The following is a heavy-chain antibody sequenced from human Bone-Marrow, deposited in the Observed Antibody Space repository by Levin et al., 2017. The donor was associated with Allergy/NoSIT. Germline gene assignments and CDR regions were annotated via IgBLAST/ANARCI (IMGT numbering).Heavy chain of an antibody. Sequence: GGSLRLSCAASQFSFNNYVMMWVRLAPGKGLEFVSSIGPSGDGSTYADSVKGRFTISRDNSKNTLYLQMNSLRADDTGIYYCVKELNWPPDYWGQGTLVTVSS. V-gene: IGHV3-23*01. J-gene: IGHJ4*02. D-gene: IGHD1-20*01. CDR2: IGPSGDGS. CDR1: QFSFNNYV. CDR3: VKELNWPPDY.